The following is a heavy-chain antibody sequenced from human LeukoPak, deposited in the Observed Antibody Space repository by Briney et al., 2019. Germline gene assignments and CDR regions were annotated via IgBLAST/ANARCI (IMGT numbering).Heavy chain of an antibody. J-gene: IGHJ4*02. CDR3: TTYDTWIDY. Sequence: GGSLRLSCSTFGLASGDYPITWLRQAPGKGLEWVGFIRSKAYGGTPDYAASIQGRFTISRDDSKNIAYLQMSSLKTEDTAIYYCTTYDTWIDYWGQGTLVTVSS. CDR2: IRSKAYGGTP. CDR1: GLASGDYP. V-gene: IGHV3-49*03. D-gene: IGHD1-1*01.